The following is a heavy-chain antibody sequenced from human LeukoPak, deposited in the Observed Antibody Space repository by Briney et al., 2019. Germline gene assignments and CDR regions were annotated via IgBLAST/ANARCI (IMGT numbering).Heavy chain of an antibody. D-gene: IGHD3-9*01. CDR1: GFTFSSYS. CDR2: ISSSSYI. Sequence: PGGSLRLSCAASGFTFSSYSMNWVRQAPGKGLEWVSSISSSSYIYYADSAKGRFTISRDNSKNTLYLQMNSLRAEDTAVYYCAKGSASIGYFDSDYWGQGTLVTVSS. J-gene: IGHJ4*02. CDR3: AKGSASIGYFDSDY. V-gene: IGHV3-21*01.